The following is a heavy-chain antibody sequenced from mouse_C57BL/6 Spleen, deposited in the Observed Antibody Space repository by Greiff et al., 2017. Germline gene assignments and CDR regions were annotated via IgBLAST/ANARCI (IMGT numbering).Heavy chain of an antibody. V-gene: IGHV1-7*01. J-gene: IGHJ2*01. Sequence: VQLQQSGAELAKPGASVKLSCKASGYTFTSYWMHWVKQRPGQGLEWIGYINPSSGYTKYNQKFKDKATLTADKSSSPAYMQRSSLTYEDSAVYYCSTLSDIQDYFDYRGQGTTLPVSS. CDR3: STLSDIQDYFDY. D-gene: IGHD3-2*02. CDR2: INPSSGYT. CDR1: GYTFTSYW.